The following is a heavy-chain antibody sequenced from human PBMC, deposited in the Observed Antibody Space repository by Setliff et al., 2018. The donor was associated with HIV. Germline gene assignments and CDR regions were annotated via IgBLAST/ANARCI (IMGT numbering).Heavy chain of an antibody. CDR1: GGSFSGYY. CDR3: VRTGSSSWWGIHYYYYMDV. J-gene: IGHJ6*04. V-gene: IGHV3-23*01. D-gene: IGHD3-16*01. Sequence: LTCAVYGGSFSGYYWSWIRQPPGKGLEWVSAISGSGGRTHYADSVKGRFTISRDNSKTTLYLQMNSLRVEDTAVYYCVRTGSSSWWGIHYYYYMDVWGKGTSVTVSS. CDR2: ISGSGGRT.